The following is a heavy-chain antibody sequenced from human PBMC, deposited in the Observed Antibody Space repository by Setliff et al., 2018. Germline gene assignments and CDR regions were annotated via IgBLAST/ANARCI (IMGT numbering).Heavy chain of an antibody. J-gene: IGHJ5*02. V-gene: IGHV3-48*04. CDR2: IANRGNTV. Sequence: GGSLRLSCAASGFTFSSLWMSWARQAPGKGLEWVAYIANRGNTVYYADSVKGRFTVSRDNANSSLFLQMTSLRAEDTAVYYCARDVFDFRTGQADPWGQGTLVTVSS. D-gene: IGHD3-3*01. CDR3: ARDVFDFRTGQADP. CDR1: GFTFSSLW.